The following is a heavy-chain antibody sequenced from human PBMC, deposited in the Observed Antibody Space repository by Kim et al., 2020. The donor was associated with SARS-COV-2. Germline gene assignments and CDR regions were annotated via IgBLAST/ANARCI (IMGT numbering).Heavy chain of an antibody. CDR2: INPSGGST. V-gene: IGHV1-46*01. CDR1: GYTFTSYY. Sequence: ASVKVSCKASGYTFTSYYMHWVRQAPGQGLEWMGIINPSGGSTSYAQKFQGRVTMTRDTSTSTVYMELSSLRSEDTAVYYCARPNYYGSGSYYHYFDYWGQGTLVTVSS. J-gene: IGHJ4*02. D-gene: IGHD3-10*01. CDR3: ARPNYYGSGSYYHYFDY.